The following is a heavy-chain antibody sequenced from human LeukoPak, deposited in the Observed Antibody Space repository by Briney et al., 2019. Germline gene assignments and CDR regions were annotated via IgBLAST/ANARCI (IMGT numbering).Heavy chain of an antibody. Sequence: SVKVSCKASGGAFSSYAISWVRQAPGQGLEWMGGIIPIFGTANYAQKFQGRVTITADESTSTAYMELSSLRSEDTAVYYCARVRQYYDFWSGYYVGDYYYGMDVWGQGTTVTVSS. J-gene: IGHJ6*02. CDR1: GGAFSSYA. V-gene: IGHV1-69*13. D-gene: IGHD3-3*01. CDR2: IIPIFGTA. CDR3: ARVRQYYDFWSGYYVGDYYYGMDV.